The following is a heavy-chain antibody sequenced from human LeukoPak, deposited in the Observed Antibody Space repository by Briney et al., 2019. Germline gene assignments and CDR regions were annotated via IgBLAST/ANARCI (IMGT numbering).Heavy chain of an antibody. CDR2: ISAYNGNT. V-gene: IGHV1-18*01. Sequence: ASVKVSRKASGYTFTSYGISWVRQAPGQGLEWMGWISAYNGNTNYAQKLQGRVTMTTDTYTSTAYMELRSLRSDDTAVYYCARVNDYDILTGYWGTFDYWGQGTLVTVSS. D-gene: IGHD3-9*01. J-gene: IGHJ4*02. CDR3: ARVNDYDILTGYWGTFDY. CDR1: GYTFTSYG.